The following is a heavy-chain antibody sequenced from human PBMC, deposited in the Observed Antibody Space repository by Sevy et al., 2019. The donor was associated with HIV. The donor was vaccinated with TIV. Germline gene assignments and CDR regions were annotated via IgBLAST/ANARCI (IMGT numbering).Heavy chain of an antibody. CDR3: TRDAGYSIAWSPSDY. V-gene: IGHV3-30-3*01. CDR2: ISSVGSNK. D-gene: IGHD6-19*01. J-gene: IGHJ4*02. CDR1: GLTFSSHA. Sequence: GGSLRLSCAASGLTFSSHAMHWVRQAPGKGLEWVAVISSVGSNKYYADSVKGRFTISRDNPKNTLYLQMNSLRPGDTAVYYCTRDAGYSIAWSPSDYWGQGTLVTVSS.